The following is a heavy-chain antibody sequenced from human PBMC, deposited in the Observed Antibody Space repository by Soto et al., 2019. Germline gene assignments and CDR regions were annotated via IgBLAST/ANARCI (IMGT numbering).Heavy chain of an antibody. CDR2: IIPMFGTA. CDR3: ARDETGDSDYYYYGMDV. J-gene: IGHJ6*02. D-gene: IGHD7-27*01. Sequence: QVQLVQSGAEVKKPGSSMKVSCKASGGTFKNFNFNWVRQAPGQGLEWMGGIIPMFGTADYAQRFQGRVTITADDSTSTAYMELSSLRSEDTAVYYCARDETGDSDYYYYGMDVWGQGTTVTVSS. CDR1: GGTFKNFN. V-gene: IGHV1-69*01.